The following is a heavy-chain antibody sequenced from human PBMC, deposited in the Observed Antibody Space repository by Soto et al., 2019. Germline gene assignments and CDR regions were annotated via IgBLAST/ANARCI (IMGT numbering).Heavy chain of an antibody. CDR1: GFTFSSYG. V-gene: IGHV3-30*18. CDR2: ISYDGSNK. D-gene: IGHD2-21*02. CDR3: AKAYSGGNSGALGY. Sequence: GGSLSLSCAASGFTFSSYGMHWVRQAPGKGLEWVAVISYDGSNKYYADSVKGRFTISRDNSKNTLYLQMNSLRAEDTAVYYCAKAYSGGNSGALGYWGQGTLVTFSS. J-gene: IGHJ4*02.